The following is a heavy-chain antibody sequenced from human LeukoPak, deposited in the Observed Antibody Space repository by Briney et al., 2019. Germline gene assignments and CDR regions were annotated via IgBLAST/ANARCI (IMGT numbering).Heavy chain of an antibody. D-gene: IGHD6-6*01. Sequence: GGSLRLSCAASGFTFSSYAMSWVRQAPGKGLEWVSAISGTGDYTYYADSVKGRFTISRDNSKNTLYLQMNSLRGEDTAVYFCAKGRQLGPTHIDYWGPGTLVTVSS. CDR1: GFTFSSYA. J-gene: IGHJ4*02. V-gene: IGHV3-23*01. CDR2: ISGTGDYT. CDR3: AKGRQLGPTHIDY.